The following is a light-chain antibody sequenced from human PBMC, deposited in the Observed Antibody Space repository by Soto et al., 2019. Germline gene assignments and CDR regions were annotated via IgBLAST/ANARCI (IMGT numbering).Light chain of an antibody. V-gene: IGLV2-8*01. J-gene: IGLJ1*01. CDR2: EVS. Sequence: QSALTQPPSASGSPGQSVTISCTGTSSDGGGYNYVSWYQQHPGKAPKLMIYEVSKRPSGVPDRFSGSKSGNTASLTVSGLQAEDEADYYCSSYAGSSNFYVFGTGTKLTVL. CDR1: SSDGGGYNY. CDR3: SSYAGSSNFYV.